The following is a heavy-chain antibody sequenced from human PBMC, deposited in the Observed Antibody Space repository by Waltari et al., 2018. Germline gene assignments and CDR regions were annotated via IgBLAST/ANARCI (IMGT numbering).Heavy chain of an antibody. Sequence: QVTLRESGPALVKPTQTLTLTCTFSGFSLITSGMCVSWIRQPPGKALEWLALIGWDDDRYYRTSLKTRLTISKDTSKNQVVLTMTNMDPVDTATYYCARIRGDWFDPWGQGTLVTVSS. CDR1: GFSLITSGMC. CDR3: ARIRGDWFDP. CDR2: IGWDDDR. J-gene: IGHJ5*02. V-gene: IGHV2-70*01.